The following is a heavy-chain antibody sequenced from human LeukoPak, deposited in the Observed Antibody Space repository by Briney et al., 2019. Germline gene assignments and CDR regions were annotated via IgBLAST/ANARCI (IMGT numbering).Heavy chain of an antibody. CDR1: GFTFTSYG. V-gene: IGHV3-7*01. J-gene: IGHJ6*03. CDR3: ARDFGVWDYYMDV. D-gene: IGHD3-10*01. Sequence: GGSLRLSCAASGFTFTSYGMNWVRQAPGKGLEWVANINQDGSEKYYVDSVKGRFTISRDNAKNSLYLQMKSLRAEDTAVYYCARDFGVWDYYMDVWGKGTTVTISS. CDR2: INQDGSEK.